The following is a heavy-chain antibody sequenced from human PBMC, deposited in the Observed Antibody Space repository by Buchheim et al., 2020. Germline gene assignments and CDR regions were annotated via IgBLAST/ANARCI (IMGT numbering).Heavy chain of an antibody. Sequence: EVQLVESGGGLVQPGGSLRLSCTASGFTFSNYWMQWVRRAPGKGLVWVSRIDADGSTTSYADSVQGRFTISRDNAKNTLYLQLKSLRAEDTAVYYCARGYSGTYRIDYWGQGTL. CDR1: GFTFSNYW. CDR3: ARGYSGTYRIDY. V-gene: IGHV3-74*01. J-gene: IGHJ4*02. CDR2: IDADGSTT. D-gene: IGHD1-26*01.